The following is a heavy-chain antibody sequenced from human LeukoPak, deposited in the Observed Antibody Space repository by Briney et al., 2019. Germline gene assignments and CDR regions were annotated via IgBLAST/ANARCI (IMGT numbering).Heavy chain of an antibody. CDR2: IEQDGSEE. Sequence: GSLRLSCAASGFPFSNYWMSWVRQAPGKGLEWVANIEQDGSEEYYVDSVKGRFTISRDTAKNSLYLQMNSLRAEDTAVYYCARDHGSGNYYRNGYYFDYWGQGTLVTVSS. D-gene: IGHD3-10*01. J-gene: IGHJ4*02. CDR3: ARDHGSGNYYRNGYYFDY. CDR1: GFPFSNYW. V-gene: IGHV3-7*03.